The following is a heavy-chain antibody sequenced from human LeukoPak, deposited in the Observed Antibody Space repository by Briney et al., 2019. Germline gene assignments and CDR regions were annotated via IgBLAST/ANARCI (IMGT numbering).Heavy chain of an antibody. CDR3: ARDDYCGGDCYSNHDAFDI. CDR2: IIAILGIA. Sequence: SVKVSCKASGGTFSSYAISWVRQAPGQGLEWMGRIIAILGIANYAQKFQGRVTITADKSTSTAYMELSSLRSEDTAVYYCARDDYCGGDCYSNHDAFDIWGQGTMVTVSS. CDR1: GGTFSSYA. J-gene: IGHJ3*02. D-gene: IGHD2-21*02. V-gene: IGHV1-69*04.